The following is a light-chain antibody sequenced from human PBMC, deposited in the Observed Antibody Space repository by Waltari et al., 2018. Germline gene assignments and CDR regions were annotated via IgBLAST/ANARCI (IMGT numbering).Light chain of an antibody. J-gene: IGKJ1*01. Sequence: EIVFTQSPDTLSFSPGERATLSCRASQSISKYLAWYQQKPGQAPRLLIYHASSRSTGIPDRFSGSGFETDCSLTISRLEPEDFAVYYCQHYVSLPATFGHATKLEI. V-gene: IGKV3-20*01. CDR2: HAS. CDR3: QHYVSLPAT. CDR1: QSISKY.